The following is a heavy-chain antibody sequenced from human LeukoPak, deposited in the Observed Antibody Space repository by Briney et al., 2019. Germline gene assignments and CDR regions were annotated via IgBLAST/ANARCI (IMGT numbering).Heavy chain of an antibody. CDR3: ARGLEWASGYDWGLEY. Sequence: PSETLSLTCTVSGGSISSYYWTWIRQPAGKGLEWIGRIFTSGSTNYNPSLKSRVTMSVETSKNQFSLKLSSVTAADTAVYYCARGLEWASGYDWGLEYWGQGALVTVSS. J-gene: IGHJ4*02. CDR2: IFTSGST. CDR1: GGSISSYY. V-gene: IGHV4-4*07. D-gene: IGHD5-12*01.